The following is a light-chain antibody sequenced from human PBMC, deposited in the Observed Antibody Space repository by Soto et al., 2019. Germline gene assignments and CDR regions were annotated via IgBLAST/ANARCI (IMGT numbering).Light chain of an antibody. CDR3: QQYNNWPWT. V-gene: IGKV3-15*01. CDR1: QSISDT. Sequence: EIVMTQSPATLSVSPGGIATLSFSASQSISDTLAWYQQKPGQAPRLLIYGASTRAPGFPARFSGSGSGTDFTLTISSLQSEDFAVYYCQQYNNWPWTFGQGTKVDI. CDR2: GAS. J-gene: IGKJ1*01.